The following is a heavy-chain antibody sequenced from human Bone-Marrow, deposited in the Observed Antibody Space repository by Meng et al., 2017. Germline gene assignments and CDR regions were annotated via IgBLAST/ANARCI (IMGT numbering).Heavy chain of an antibody. CDR3: AMARYYDSSGYYYQYYFDY. CDR2: ISSSGSTI. V-gene: IGHV3-48*03. J-gene: IGHJ4*02. CDR1: GFTFSSYE. D-gene: IGHD3-22*01. Sequence: GESLKISCAASGFTFSSYEMNWVRQAPGKGLEWASYISSSGSTIYYADSVKGRFTISRDNAKNSLYLQMNSLRAEDTAVYYCAMARYYDSSGYYYQYYFDYWGQGTLVTVSS.